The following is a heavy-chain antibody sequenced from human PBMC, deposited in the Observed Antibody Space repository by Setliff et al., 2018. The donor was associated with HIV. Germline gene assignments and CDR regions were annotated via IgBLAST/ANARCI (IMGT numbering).Heavy chain of an antibody. CDR3: ARDAGTGGPGRWVDP. Sequence: ASVKVSCKISGYIFSHYGVTWVRQAPGQGLEYMGYISGYSGITHYAQSFQGRVTMTTDPSKYTAYMELRSLKYDDTAVYYCARDAGTGGPGRWVDPWGQGTMVTVSS. CDR1: GYIFSHYG. J-gene: IGHJ5*02. V-gene: IGHV1-18*01. CDR2: ISGYSGIT. D-gene: IGHD1-1*01.